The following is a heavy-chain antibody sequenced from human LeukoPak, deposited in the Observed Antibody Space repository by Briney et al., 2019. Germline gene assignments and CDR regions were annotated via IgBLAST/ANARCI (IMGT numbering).Heavy chain of an antibody. Sequence: SETLSLTCTVSSGSISGYYWNWIRQPPGEGLEWIGHIYYSGSTNYNPSLKSRVTISLDTSKNHFSLNLNSVTAADTAVYYCGRYSYGYGGLWGQGTLVTVSS. J-gene: IGHJ4*02. V-gene: IGHV4-59*01. CDR3: GRYSYGYGGL. D-gene: IGHD5-18*01. CDR2: IYYSGST. CDR1: SGSISGYY.